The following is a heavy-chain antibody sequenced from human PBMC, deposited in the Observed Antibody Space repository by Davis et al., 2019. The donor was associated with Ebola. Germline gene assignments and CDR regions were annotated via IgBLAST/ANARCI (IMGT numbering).Heavy chain of an antibody. CDR2: IYTGDSDT. CDR1: GNSFTSPW. CDR3: ASPRRTITGMDDAFDI. V-gene: IGHV5-51*01. D-gene: IGHD2-8*02. J-gene: IGHJ3*02. Sequence: KVSCKDSGNSFTSPWIGWVRQLPGKGLEWMGIIYTGDSDTRYSPSLRGQVTTSADKSIKTAFLQWSSLKASDTAMYYCASPRRTITGMDDAFDIWGQGTVVTVSS.